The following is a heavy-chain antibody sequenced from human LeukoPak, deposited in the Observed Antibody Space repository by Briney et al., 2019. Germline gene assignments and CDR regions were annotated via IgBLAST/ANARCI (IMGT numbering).Heavy chain of an antibody. D-gene: IGHD3-22*01. Sequence: SETLSLTCAVSGGSISTYYWSWIRQPPGKGLEWIGYIYDSGSTDYNPSLKSRVTISVDTSKNQFSLKLSSVTAADTAVYYCACLTTADAFDIWGQGTMVTVSS. J-gene: IGHJ3*02. CDR1: GGSISTYY. CDR2: IYDSGST. V-gene: IGHV4-59*01. CDR3: ACLTTADAFDI.